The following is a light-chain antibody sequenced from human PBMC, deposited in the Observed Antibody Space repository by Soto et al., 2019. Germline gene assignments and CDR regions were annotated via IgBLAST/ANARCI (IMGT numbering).Light chain of an antibody. CDR2: DVS. V-gene: IGKV1-13*02. CDR3: QQFNSYPIT. J-gene: IGKJ5*01. CDR1: QDIRGA. Sequence: AIQLTQSPSSLSASVGDRVTITCRASQDIRGALAWYQQKPGKAPKILIYDVSTLESGVPSRFSGSSSGTDFILTISSLQPADFATYYCQQFNSYPITFGQGTRLEIK.